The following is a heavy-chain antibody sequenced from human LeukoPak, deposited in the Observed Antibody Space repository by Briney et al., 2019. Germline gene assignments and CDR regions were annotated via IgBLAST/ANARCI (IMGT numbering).Heavy chain of an antibody. J-gene: IGHJ5*02. V-gene: IGHV4-34*01. Sequence: SETLSLTCAVYGGSFSGYHWSWIRQPPGKGLEWIGEINHSGSTNYNPSLKSRVTISVDTSKSQFSLKLSSVTAADTAVYYCARGGAYYDDNWFDPWGQGTLVTVSS. D-gene: IGHD3-3*01. CDR1: GGSFSGYH. CDR3: ARGGAYYDDNWFDP. CDR2: INHSGST.